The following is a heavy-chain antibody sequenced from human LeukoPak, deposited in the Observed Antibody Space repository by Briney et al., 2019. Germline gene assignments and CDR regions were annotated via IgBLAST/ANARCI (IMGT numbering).Heavy chain of an antibody. Sequence: SETLSLTCTVSGGSISSSSYYWGWIRQPPGKGLEWIGSIYYSGSTYYNPSLKSRVTISVDTSKNQFSLKLSSVTAADTAVYYCARSPRVYYYGSGSYEGYYFDYWGQGTLVTVSS. CDR2: IYYSGST. J-gene: IGHJ4*02. V-gene: IGHV4-39*07. CDR3: ARSPRVYYYGSGSYEGYYFDY. CDR1: GGSISSSSYY. D-gene: IGHD3-10*01.